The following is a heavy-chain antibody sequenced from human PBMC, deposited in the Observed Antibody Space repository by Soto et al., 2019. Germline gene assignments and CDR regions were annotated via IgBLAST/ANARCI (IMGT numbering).Heavy chain of an antibody. CDR3: VRGAFADYPPSGGQ. CDR1: GDSFSSDA. CDR2: VIPLAGVP. V-gene: IGHV1-69*01. J-gene: IGHJ4*02. D-gene: IGHD4-17*01. Sequence: QVLLVQSGAEVKRPGSSVRVSCRDSGDSFSSDAFSWVRQAPGQGLEYVGGVIPLAGVPNYAQKFQGRVTITADEPTGTMYMELTSLKIDRKAVYYCVRGAFADYPPSGGQWGQGTLITVSS.